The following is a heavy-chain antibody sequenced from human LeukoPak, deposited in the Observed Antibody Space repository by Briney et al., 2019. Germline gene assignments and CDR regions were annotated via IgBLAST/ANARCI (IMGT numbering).Heavy chain of an antibody. Sequence: GGSLTLSCAASGFTFSSYWMSWVRQAPGKRLEWVANINQDGSEKYYVDSVKGRFIISRDNARNSLFLQMNILTAEDTAIYYCVREGAYSTSSPAGSRGQGTLVSVSS. J-gene: IGHJ4*02. CDR2: INQDGSEK. V-gene: IGHV3-7*01. CDR3: VREGAYSTSSPAGS. D-gene: IGHD6-6*01. CDR1: GFTFSSYW.